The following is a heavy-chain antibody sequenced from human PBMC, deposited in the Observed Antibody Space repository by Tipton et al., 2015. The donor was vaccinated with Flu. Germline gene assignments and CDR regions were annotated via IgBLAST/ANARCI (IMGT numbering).Heavy chain of an antibody. V-gene: IGHV4-39*01. CDR3: ARLSYYDVDLKNFYFDY. CDR1: GGSISSGSYY. J-gene: IGHJ4*02. Sequence: TLSLTCTVSGGSISSGSYYWGWIRQPPGKRLELIGSIYPSGTTYYNPSLKSRVTISVDTSKSQFSLMLRSVTAADTAVYYCARLSYYDVDLKNFYFDYWGQGALVTVSS. CDR2: IYPSGTT. D-gene: IGHD3-10*02.